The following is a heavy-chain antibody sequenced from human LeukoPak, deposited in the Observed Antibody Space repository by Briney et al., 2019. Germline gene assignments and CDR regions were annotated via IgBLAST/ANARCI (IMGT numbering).Heavy chain of an antibody. Sequence: SETLSLTCAVYGGSFTGYYWSWIRQPPGKGLEWIGEINHSGSTNYNPSLKSRVTISLDTSKNQFSLKLTSVTAADTAVYYCARVPDYGGNYSRTLNWFDPWGQGTLVTVFS. D-gene: IGHD4-23*01. J-gene: IGHJ5*02. CDR2: INHSGST. V-gene: IGHV4-34*01. CDR1: GGSFTGYY. CDR3: ARVPDYGGNYSRTLNWFDP.